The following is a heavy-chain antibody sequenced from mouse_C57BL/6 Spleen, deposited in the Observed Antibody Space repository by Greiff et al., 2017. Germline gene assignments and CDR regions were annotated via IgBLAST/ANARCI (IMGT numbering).Heavy chain of an antibody. Sequence: QVQLQQPGAELVKPGASVKLSCKASGYTFTSYWMHWVKQRPGQGLEWIGMIHPNSGSTNYNEKFKSKATLTVDKSSSTAYMQLSSLTSEDSAVXYCARVYYYGSRPWYFDVWGTGTTVTVSS. D-gene: IGHD1-1*01. CDR3: ARVYYYGSRPWYFDV. J-gene: IGHJ1*03. V-gene: IGHV1-64*01. CDR1: GYTFTSYW. CDR2: IHPNSGST.